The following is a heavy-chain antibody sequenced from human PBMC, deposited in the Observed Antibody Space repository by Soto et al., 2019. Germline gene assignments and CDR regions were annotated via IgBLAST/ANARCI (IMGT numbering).Heavy chain of an antibody. CDR3: TTDSYSTIIIVRFDY. CDR1: GFTFTNAW. V-gene: IGHV3-15*07. Sequence: GGSLRLSCAASGFTFTNAWLNWVRQAPGKGLEWVGRIKSKTDGGTTDYAEPVKGRFAISRDDSNNMVYLQMNSLKIEDTAVYYCTTDSYSTIIIVRFDYWGHGTLVTVSS. J-gene: IGHJ4*01. CDR2: IKSKTDGGTT. D-gene: IGHD3-22*01.